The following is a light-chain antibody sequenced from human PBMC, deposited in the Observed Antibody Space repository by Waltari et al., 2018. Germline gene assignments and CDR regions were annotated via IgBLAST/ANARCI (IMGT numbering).Light chain of an antibody. CDR1: RDISPS. CDR3: QQFDSHPL. CDR2: GAS. J-gene: IGKJ2*01. V-gene: IGKV1-9*01. Sequence: DIQLTQSPSFLSASVGDRVTITCRASRDISPSLAWYQQVSGRAPKLLSYGASTLKGWVPLRFSGSGSGTEFTLTISSLQPEDFATYYCQQFDSHPLFGQGTKLEIK.